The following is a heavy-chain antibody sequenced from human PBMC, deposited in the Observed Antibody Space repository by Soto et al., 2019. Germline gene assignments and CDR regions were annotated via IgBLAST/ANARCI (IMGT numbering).Heavy chain of an antibody. CDR2: IGTAGDT. J-gene: IGHJ6*02. V-gene: IGHV3-13*01. D-gene: IGHD6-13*01. CDR3: ARAWGIAALNLDYGMDV. CDR1: GFTFSSYD. Sequence: GGSLRLSCAASGFTFSSYDMHWVRQATGKGLEWVSAIGTAGDTYYPGSVKGRFTISRENAKNSLYLQMNSLRAEDTAVYYCARAWGIAALNLDYGMDVWGQGTTVTVSS.